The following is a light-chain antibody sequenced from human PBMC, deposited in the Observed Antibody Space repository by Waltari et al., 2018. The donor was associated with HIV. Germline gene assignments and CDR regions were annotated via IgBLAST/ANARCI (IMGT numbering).Light chain of an antibody. J-gene: IGLJ2*01. CDR2: DDN. CDR1: SSNVGNNY. Sequence: QSVLAQPPSVSAAPGQRVTISCSGSSSNVGNNYVSWYQHFPGTAPKLLIYDDNKRTSGIPDRLSGSKSGTSATLDITGLQTGDEADYYCGSWDSSLSGVVFGGGTKLSVL. V-gene: IGLV1-51*01. CDR3: GSWDSSLSGVV.